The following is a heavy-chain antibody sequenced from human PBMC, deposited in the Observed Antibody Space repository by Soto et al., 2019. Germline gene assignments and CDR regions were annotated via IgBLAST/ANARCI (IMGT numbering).Heavy chain of an antibody. CDR2: IIPILGIA. Sequence: SVKVSCKASGGTFSSYTISWVRQAPGQGLEWMGRIIPILGIANYAQKFQGRVTITADKSTSTAYMELSSLRSEDTAVYYCARGAGGRYFDWRPDDYWGQGTLVTVSS. CDR3: ARGAGGRYFDWRPDDY. J-gene: IGHJ4*02. CDR1: GGTFSSYT. V-gene: IGHV1-69*02. D-gene: IGHD3-9*01.